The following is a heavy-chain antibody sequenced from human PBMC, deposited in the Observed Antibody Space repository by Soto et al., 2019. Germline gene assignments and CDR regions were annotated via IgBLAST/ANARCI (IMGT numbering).Heavy chain of an antibody. V-gene: IGHV4-30-4*01. Sequence: SETLSLTCTVSVGSISRGDYYWSWIRQAPGKGLVSCGYNYLRGSPYDNPSLNSRDILSVDTSKNPFSLKLSSVTAADTAVYYCARVYYYGSSGGNFDYWGQGTLVTVSS. CDR2: NYLRGSP. J-gene: IGHJ4*02. D-gene: IGHD3-22*01. CDR3: ARVYYYGSSGGNFDY. CDR1: VGSISRGDYY.